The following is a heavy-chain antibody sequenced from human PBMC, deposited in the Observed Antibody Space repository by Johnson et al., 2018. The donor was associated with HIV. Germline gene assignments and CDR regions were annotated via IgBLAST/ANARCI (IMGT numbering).Heavy chain of an antibody. CDR3: AKGASGSQRRGAFHI. CDR2: IWYDGSNK. D-gene: IGHD1-26*01. CDR1: GFNFSNYG. J-gene: IGHJ3*02. V-gene: IGHV3-33*06. Sequence: QVQLVESGGGVVQPGRSLRLSCAASGFNFSNYGMYWVRQAPGKGLEWVAVIWYDGSNKYYANSVKGRFIISRYNSKNTLYLQMNSLRAEDTAVYYCAKGASGSQRRGAFHIWGQVTMVTVSS.